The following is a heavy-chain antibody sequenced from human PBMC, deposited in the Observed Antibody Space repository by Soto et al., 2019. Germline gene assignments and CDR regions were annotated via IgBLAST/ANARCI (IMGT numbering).Heavy chain of an antibody. CDR1: GGSIINKNHY. J-gene: IGHJ6*02. CDR3: ARHIGLAVAGTHYYGMDV. D-gene: IGHD6-19*01. Sequence: QLQLQESGPGLVKPSETLSLTCTVSGGSIINKNHYWGWIRQPPGKGLEWMGSVVYTGTSYNKPSLKSRVTLSVDTSKNQFSLTMNSVTAADTAIYYCARHIGLAVAGTHYYGMDVWGQGTSVSVSS. V-gene: IGHV4-39*01. CDR2: VVYTGTS.